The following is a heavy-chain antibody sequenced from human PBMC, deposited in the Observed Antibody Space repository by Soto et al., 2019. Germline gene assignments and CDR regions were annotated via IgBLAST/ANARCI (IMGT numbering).Heavy chain of an antibody. J-gene: IGHJ2*01. D-gene: IGHD5-18*01. CDR3: ATSQRRGYSYDPWYFDL. CDR1: GGSVSSGSYY. Sequence: QVQLQESGPGLVKPSETLSLTCTVSGGSVSSGSYYWSWIRQPPGKGLDYIGYIYYSGSTNYNPSLKSRVTVSVDTSKNQFSLKLSSVTAADTAVYYCATSQRRGYSYDPWYFDLWGRGTLVTVSS. CDR2: IYYSGST. V-gene: IGHV4-61*01.